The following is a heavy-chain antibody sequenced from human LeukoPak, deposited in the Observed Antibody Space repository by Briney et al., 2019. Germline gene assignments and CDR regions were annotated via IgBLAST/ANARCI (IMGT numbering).Heavy chain of an antibody. CDR3: TRDTMVRGVILNWFDP. CDR1: GFTFGDYA. V-gene: IGHV3-49*04. D-gene: IGHD3-10*01. J-gene: IGHJ5*02. Sequence: GGSLRLSCTASGFTFGDYAMSWVRQAPGKGLEWVGFIRSKAYGGTTEYAASMKGRFTISRDDSKSIAYLQMNSLKTEDTAVYYCTRDTMVRGVILNWFDPWGQGTLVTVSS. CDR2: IRSKAYGGTT.